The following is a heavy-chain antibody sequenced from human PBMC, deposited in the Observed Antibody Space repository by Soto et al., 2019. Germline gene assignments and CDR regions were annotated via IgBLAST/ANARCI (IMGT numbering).Heavy chain of an antibody. D-gene: IGHD4-17*01. V-gene: IGHV3-15*01. J-gene: IGHJ3*02. Sequence: EVQLVESGGGLVKPGGSLRLSCAASGFTFSNAWMSWVRQAPGKGLEWVGRIKSKTDGGTTDYAAPVKGRFTISRDDSKNTLYLQMNSLKSVDTAVYYDTTSSYYGDIDAFDIWGQGTMVTVSS. CDR3: TTSSYYGDIDAFDI. CDR1: GFTFSNAW. CDR2: IKSKTDGGTT.